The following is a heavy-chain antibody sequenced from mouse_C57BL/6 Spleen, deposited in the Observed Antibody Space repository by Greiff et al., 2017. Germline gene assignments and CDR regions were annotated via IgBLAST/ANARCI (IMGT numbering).Heavy chain of an antibody. CDR2: INPNNGGT. CDR3: ARASNWAWFAY. D-gene: IGHD4-1*01. V-gene: IGHV1-26*01. CDR1: GYTFTDYY. Sequence: VQLQQSGPELVKPGASVTISCKASGYTFTDYYMNWVKQSHGKSLEWIGDINPNNGGTSYNQKFKGKATLTVDKSSSTAYMELRSLTSEDSAVYYCARASNWAWFAYWGQGTLVTVAA. J-gene: IGHJ3*01.